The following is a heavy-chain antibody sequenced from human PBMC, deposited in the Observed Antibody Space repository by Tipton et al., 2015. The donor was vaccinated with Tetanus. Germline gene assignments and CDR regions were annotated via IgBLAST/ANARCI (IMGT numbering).Heavy chain of an antibody. CDR3: ARHLYGYWFDP. J-gene: IGHJ5*02. CDR2: IYFQGST. CDR1: GGSISDKKYY. V-gene: IGHV4-39*02. Sequence: PGLVKPSETLSLTCAVSGGSISDKKYYWGWIRQPPGKGLEWIASIYFQGSTYYSPSLKSRITIDVDTSQNVFSLRLTSVTAADSATYYCARHLYGYWFDPWGQGALVTVSS. D-gene: IGHD3-10*01.